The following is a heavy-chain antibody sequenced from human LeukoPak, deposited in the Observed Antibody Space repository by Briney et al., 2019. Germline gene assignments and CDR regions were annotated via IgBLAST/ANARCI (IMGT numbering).Heavy chain of an antibody. CDR1: GGSISSSSYY. J-gene: IGHJ4*02. CDR3: AGQITIFGVVPRGYYFDY. D-gene: IGHD3-3*01. Sequence: PSETLSLTCTVSGGSISSSSYYWGWIRQPPGKGLEWIGSIYYIGSTYYNPSLKSRVTISVDTSKNQFSLKLSSVTAADTAVYYCAGQITIFGVVPRGYYFDYWGQGTLVTVSS. V-gene: IGHV4-39*01. CDR2: IYYIGST.